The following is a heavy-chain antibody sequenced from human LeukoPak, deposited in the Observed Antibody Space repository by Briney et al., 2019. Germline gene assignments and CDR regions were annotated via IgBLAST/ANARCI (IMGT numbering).Heavy chain of an antibody. D-gene: IGHD4-17*01. CDR1: GVSISNYY. J-gene: IGHJ4*02. CDR2: IYFIGNT. CDR3: ARTTSPARYADYQQIDY. V-gene: IGHV4-59*01. Sequence: PSETLSLTCTVSGVSISNYYWSWIRQSPGKGLEWIGYIYFIGNTNYNPSLKSRVTISVDTSKNQFSLRLSSVTAADTAVYYCARTTSPARYADYQQIDYWGQGTLVTVSS.